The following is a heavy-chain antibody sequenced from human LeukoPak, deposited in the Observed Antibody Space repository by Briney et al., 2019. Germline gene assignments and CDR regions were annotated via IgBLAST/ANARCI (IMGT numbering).Heavy chain of an antibody. CDR3: ARGTYYDFWSGLDY. J-gene: IGHJ4*02. V-gene: IGHV1-18*01. CDR2: ISAYNGNT. CDR1: GYTFTSYG. D-gene: IGHD3-3*01. Sequence: ASVKVSCKASGYTFTSYGISWVRQAPGQGLEWMGWISAYNGNTNYAKKLQGRVTMTTDTATSTAYMELRSLRSDDTAVYYCARGTYYDFWSGLDYWGQGTLVTVSS.